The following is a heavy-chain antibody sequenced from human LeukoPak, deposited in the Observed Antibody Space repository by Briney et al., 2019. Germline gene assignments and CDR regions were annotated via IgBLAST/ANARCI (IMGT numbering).Heavy chain of an antibody. V-gene: IGHV5-51*01. CDR2: IYPDDSDT. J-gene: IGHJ3*01. CDR1: GYMFNAYW. Sequence: GESLEISCKGSGYMFNAYWIAWGRQLSGKGVEWRGIIYPDDSDTRYSPSFHGQVTISADKSVRTAYLQSSSLKASDTAMYYCARPNITSYYDSRGYDAFDVWGQGTMVTVSS. CDR3: ARPNITSYYDSRGYDAFDV. D-gene: IGHD3-22*01.